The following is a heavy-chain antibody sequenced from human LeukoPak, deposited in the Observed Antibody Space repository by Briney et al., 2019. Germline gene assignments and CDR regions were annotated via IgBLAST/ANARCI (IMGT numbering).Heavy chain of an antibody. CDR3: ARAGVAAAGYDY. Sequence: SVKVSCKASGGTFSSYTISWVRQAPGQGLEWMGRIIPILGIANYAQKFEGRVTITADKSTSTAYMELSSLRSEDTAVYYCARAGVAAAGYDYWGQGTLVTVSS. CDR2: IIPILGIA. J-gene: IGHJ4*02. CDR1: GGTFSSYT. V-gene: IGHV1-69*02. D-gene: IGHD6-13*01.